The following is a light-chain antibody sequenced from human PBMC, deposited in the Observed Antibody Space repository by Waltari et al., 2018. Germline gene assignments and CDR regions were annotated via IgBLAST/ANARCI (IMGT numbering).Light chain of an antibody. CDR2: ANT. CDR3: QSYDSSLSGVV. Sequence: QSVLTQPPSVSAAPGQRVTIPCTGSSSNIGAGYAVQWYPHLPGAAPELLIYANTNRPSGVPDRISASKSGTSASLAITGLQAADEAVYYCQSYDSSLSGVVFGGGTKLTVL. V-gene: IGLV1-40*01. J-gene: IGLJ2*01. CDR1: SSNIGAGYA.